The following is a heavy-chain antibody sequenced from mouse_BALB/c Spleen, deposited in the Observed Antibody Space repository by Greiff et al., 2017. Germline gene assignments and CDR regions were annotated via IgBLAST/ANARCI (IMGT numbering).Heavy chain of an antibody. D-gene: IGHD4-1*01. V-gene: IGHV14-3*02. CDR1: GFNIKDTY. CDR2: IDPANGNT. J-gene: IGHJ2*01. CDR3: ARFAGGLDY. Sequence: VHVKQSGAELVKPGASVKLSCTASGFNIKDTYMHWVKQRPEQGLEWIGRIDPANGNTKYDPKFQGKATITADTSSNTAYLQLSSLTSEDTAVYYCARFAGGLDYWGQGTTLTVSS.